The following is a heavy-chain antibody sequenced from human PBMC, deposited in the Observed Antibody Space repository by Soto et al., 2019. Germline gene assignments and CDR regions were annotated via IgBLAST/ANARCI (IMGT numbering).Heavy chain of an antibody. D-gene: IGHD2-15*01. CDR3: ARDDVLCDGVRCYGVPLHV. V-gene: IGHV3-66*01. Sequence: GGSLRLSCAASGFTVSSKYMSWVRQAPGKGLEWVSLIQSGGPTYYADSVKGRFTISRDTSENTVHLQMDSLRAEDTAVYYCARDDVLCDGVRCYGVPLHVSGKGTTVTVSS. CDR2: IQSGGPT. J-gene: IGHJ6*03. CDR1: GFTVSSKY.